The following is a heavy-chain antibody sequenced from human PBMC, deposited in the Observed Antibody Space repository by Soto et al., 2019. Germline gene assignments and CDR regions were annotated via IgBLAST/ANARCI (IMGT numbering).Heavy chain of an antibody. CDR2: IWYDGSNK. J-gene: IGHJ4*02. D-gene: IGHD6-13*01. V-gene: IGHV3-33*01. CDR1: GFTFSSYG. Sequence: QVQLVKSGGGVVKPGRSLRLSCSASGFTFSSYGMHWVRQAPGKGLEWVAVIWYDGSNKYYADSVKGRFTISRDNSKNTLYLQMNSLRAEDTAVYYCARELGSSSRYYFDYWGQGTLVTVSP. CDR3: ARELGSSSRYYFDY.